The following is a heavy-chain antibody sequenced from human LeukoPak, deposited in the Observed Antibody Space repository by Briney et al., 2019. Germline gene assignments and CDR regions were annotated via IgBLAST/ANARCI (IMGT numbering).Heavy chain of an antibody. D-gene: IGHD7-27*01. J-gene: IGHJ2*01. CDR3: AKVNWGLELGYFDL. CDR2: ISSNGGST. CDR1: GFTFSSYA. Sequence: PGGSLRLSCAASGFTFSSYAMHWVRQAPGKGLEYVSAISSNGGSTYYADSVKGRFTISRDNSKNTLYLQMNSLRAEDTAVYYCAKVNWGLELGYFDLWGRGTLVTVSS. V-gene: IGHV3-64*04.